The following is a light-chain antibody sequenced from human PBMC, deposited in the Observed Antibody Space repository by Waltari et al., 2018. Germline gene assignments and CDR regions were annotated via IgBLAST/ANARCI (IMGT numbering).Light chain of an antibody. CDR3: QHYDTAVFT. CDR2: DAS. V-gene: IGKV1-33*01. Sequence: DIHMTQSPSSLSASVGDRVTITCQASQDISKYLNWSQQKPGTAPKLLIYDASNLEAGVPSRFSGGGSGTDFSFTISSLQPEDIETYYCQHYDTAVFTFGPGTKV. J-gene: IGKJ3*01. CDR1: QDISKY.